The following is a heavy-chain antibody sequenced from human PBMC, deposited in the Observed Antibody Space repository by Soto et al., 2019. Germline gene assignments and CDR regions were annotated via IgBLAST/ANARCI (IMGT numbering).Heavy chain of an antibody. V-gene: IGHV1-69*13. CDR3: ARSYRITIFGVVIAHTWFEP. CDR2: IIPIFGTA. Sequence: ASVKVSCKASGGTFSSYAISWVRQAPGQGLEWMGGIIPIFGTANYAQKFQGRVTITADESTSTAYMELSSLRSEDTAVYYCARSYRITIFGVVIAHTWFEPWGQGTLVTVSS. CDR1: GGTFSSYA. D-gene: IGHD3-3*01. J-gene: IGHJ5*02.